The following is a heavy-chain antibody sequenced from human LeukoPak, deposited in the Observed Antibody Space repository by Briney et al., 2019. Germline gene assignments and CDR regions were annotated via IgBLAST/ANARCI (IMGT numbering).Heavy chain of an antibody. CDR1: GYTFTGYY. CDR3: ARDFLYYYDSSGYSPPFDY. Sequence: ASVKVSCKASGYTFTGYYMHWVRQAPGQGLEWMGWINPNSGGTNYAQKFQGRVTMTRDTSISTAYMELSRLRSDDTAVYYCARDFLYYYDSSGYSPPFDYWGQGTLVTVSS. CDR2: INPNSGGT. J-gene: IGHJ4*02. D-gene: IGHD3-22*01. V-gene: IGHV1-2*02.